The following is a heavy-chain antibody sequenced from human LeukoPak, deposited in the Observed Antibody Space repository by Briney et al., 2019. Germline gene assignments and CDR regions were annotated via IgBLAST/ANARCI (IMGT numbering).Heavy chain of an antibody. Sequence: GESLKISCKGSGYSFTNYWIAWVRQMPGKGLEWMGIIYPADSDIRYSPSFQGQVTISADKSISTAYLQWSSLKASDTAMYYCARQKQWLVVDDALDIWGQGTMVTVSS. CDR1: GYSFTNYW. D-gene: IGHD6-19*01. V-gene: IGHV5-51*01. J-gene: IGHJ3*02. CDR2: IYPADSDI. CDR3: ARQKQWLVVDDALDI.